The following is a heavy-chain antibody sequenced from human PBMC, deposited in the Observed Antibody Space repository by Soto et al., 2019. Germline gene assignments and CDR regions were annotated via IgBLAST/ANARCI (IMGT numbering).Heavy chain of an antibody. J-gene: IGHJ4*02. CDR2: IYHSGGT. CDR1: GGSISSGGYS. Sequence: QLQLQESGSGLVKPSQTLSLTCAVSGGSISSGGYSWNWIRQPPGKGLEWIGYIYHSGGTYYNPSLKSRVTISVDTSKNQFSLKLSSVTAADTAVYYCARVGGWFLRYYFDYWGQGTLVTVSS. CDR3: ARVGGWFLRYYFDY. D-gene: IGHD6-19*01. V-gene: IGHV4-30-2*01.